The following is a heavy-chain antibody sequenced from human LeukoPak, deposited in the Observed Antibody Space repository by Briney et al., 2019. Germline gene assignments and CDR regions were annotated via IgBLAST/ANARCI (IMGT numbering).Heavy chain of an antibody. J-gene: IGHJ4*02. Sequence: PGGSLRLSCAASGFTFSSYAMSWVRQAPGKGLEWVSAISGSGGSTYYADSVKGRFTISRDNSKNTLYLQMNSLRAEDTAVYYCAKDSSLFEGNLFYFDYWGQGTLVTVSS. CDR3: AKDSSLFEGNLFYFDY. D-gene: IGHD6-6*01. V-gene: IGHV3-23*01. CDR1: GFTFSSYA. CDR2: ISGSGGST.